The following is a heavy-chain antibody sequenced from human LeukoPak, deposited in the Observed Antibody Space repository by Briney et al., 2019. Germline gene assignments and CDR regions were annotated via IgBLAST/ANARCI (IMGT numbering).Heavy chain of an antibody. Sequence: ASVKVSCKVSGYTLTELSMHWVRQAPGKGLQWMGGFDPEDGETIYAQRFQGRVSMTEDTSTDTAYIELSSLRSEDTAVYYCATGRYCSGGSCYSDYYYYGMDVWGQGTTVTVSS. J-gene: IGHJ6*02. CDR3: ATGRYCSGGSCYSDYYYYGMDV. CDR2: FDPEDGET. D-gene: IGHD2-15*01. CDR1: GYTLTELS. V-gene: IGHV1-24*01.